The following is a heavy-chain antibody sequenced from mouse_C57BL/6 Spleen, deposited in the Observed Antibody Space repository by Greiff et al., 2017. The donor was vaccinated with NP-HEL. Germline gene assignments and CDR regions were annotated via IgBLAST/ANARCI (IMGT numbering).Heavy chain of an antibody. J-gene: IGHJ3*01. CDR3: ARDRGRAWFAY. Sequence: QVQLQQSGAELVRPGTSVKVSCKASGYAFTNYLIEWVKQRPGQGLEWIGVINPGSGGTNYNEKFKGKATLTADKSSSTAYMQLSSLTSEDSAVCVCARDRGRAWFAYWGQGTLVTVSA. V-gene: IGHV1-54*01. D-gene: IGHD3-3*01. CDR2: INPGSGGT. CDR1: GYAFTNYL.